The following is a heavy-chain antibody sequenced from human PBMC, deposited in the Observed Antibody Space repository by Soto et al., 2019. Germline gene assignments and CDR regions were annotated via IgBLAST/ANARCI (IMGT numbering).Heavy chain of an antibody. D-gene: IGHD4-4*01. V-gene: IGHV4-39*01. CDR1: GDSTSNSNYY. Sequence: QLQLQESGPGLVKPSETLSLSCSVSGDSTSNSNYYWGWIRQPPGRGLEWVGSIDYYGNTYYNPSVKSRVSVSVDTSKGQFSVRLTSVTAADTPVYYCVRGGKYRLQETYYFDYWGQGALVTVSS. CDR3: VRGGKYRLQETYYFDY. CDR2: IDYYGNT. J-gene: IGHJ4*02.